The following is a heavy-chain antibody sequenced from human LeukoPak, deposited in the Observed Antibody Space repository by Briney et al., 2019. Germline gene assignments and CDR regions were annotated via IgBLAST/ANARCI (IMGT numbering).Heavy chain of an antibody. D-gene: IGHD2-8*01. J-gene: IGHJ4*02. CDR1: GFTFSRYW. V-gene: IGHV3-7*03. CDR3: ARDLGYCTNGVCPTRFDY. Sequence: PGGSLRLSCAVSGFTFSRYWMNWVRQTPGKGLEWVASIKEDGSERQYVDSVKGRFSISRDNTKGSLFLQLNSLRAEDTAVYYCARDLGYCTNGVCPTRFDYWGQGTLVAVSS. CDR2: IKEDGSER.